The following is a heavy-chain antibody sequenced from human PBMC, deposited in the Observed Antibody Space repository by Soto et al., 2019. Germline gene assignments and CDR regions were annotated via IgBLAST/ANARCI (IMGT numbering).Heavy chain of an antibody. CDR2: ISAYNGNT. V-gene: IGHV1-18*01. CDR1: GYTFTSYG. D-gene: IGHD3-10*01. CDR3: ARDKGDGSGSYYGY. J-gene: IGHJ4*02. Sequence: QVQLVQSGAEVKKPGASVKVSCKASGYTFTSYGISWVRQAPGQGLEWMGWISAYNGNTNYAQKLQGRVTMTTDTSTSTVYRELRSLRPADAAVYYCARDKGDGSGSYYGYWGQGTLVTVSS.